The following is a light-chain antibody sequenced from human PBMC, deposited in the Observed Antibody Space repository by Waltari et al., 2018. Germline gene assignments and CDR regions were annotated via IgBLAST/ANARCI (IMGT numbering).Light chain of an antibody. J-gene: IGLJ2*01. Sequence: TQDPAVSVAVGQTVRITCQGDSLRSFHASWYQQRPGQAPKLLIYDQNNRPAGVPGRVSGSSSDNTASLTVTGAQAEDEAYYYCHSRDASGVGGAFGGGTKLTVL. CDR3: HSRDASGVGGA. CDR2: DQN. CDR1: SLRSFH. V-gene: IGLV3-19*01.